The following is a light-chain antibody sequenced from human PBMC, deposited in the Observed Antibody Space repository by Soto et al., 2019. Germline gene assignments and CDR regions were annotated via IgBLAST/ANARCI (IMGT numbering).Light chain of an antibody. CDR3: QQSYGPLFT. J-gene: IGKJ3*01. Sequence: DIQMTQSPSSLSASVGDRVTMTCRASQSISSYLNWYQQKPGKAPKALIFAVSSLQSGVPSRFSGSGSGTEFTLTITNLQPEDFATYYCQQSYGPLFTFGPGTKVEIK. CDR1: QSISSY. CDR2: AVS. V-gene: IGKV1-39*01.